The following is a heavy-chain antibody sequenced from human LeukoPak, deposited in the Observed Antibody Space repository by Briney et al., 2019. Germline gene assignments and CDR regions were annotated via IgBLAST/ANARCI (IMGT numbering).Heavy chain of an antibody. Sequence: PSETLSLTCIVSGGSISSHYWTWIRQPPGKGLEYIGYIYYSENTNYNPSLKSRVTISVDRSKNQFSLKLTSVTAEDTAVYYCARINSGWYFDYWGQGTLVTVSS. D-gene: IGHD6-19*01. CDR3: ARINSGWYFDY. V-gene: IGHV4-59*11. CDR1: GGSISSHY. J-gene: IGHJ4*02. CDR2: IYYSENT.